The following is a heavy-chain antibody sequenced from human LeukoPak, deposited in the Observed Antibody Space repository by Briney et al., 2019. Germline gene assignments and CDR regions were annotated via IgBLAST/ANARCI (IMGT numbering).Heavy chain of an antibody. Sequence: GGSLRLXCAASGFIFRNYGMHWVRQAPGKGLEWVAFIRYDGSTKSYAASVKGRFTISRDNSENTLYLQMSSLGPEDTAVYYCAKDVSSGMDVWGKGTTDTVSS. V-gene: IGHV3-30*02. D-gene: IGHD3-16*02. J-gene: IGHJ6*03. CDR3: AKDVSSGMDV. CDR2: IRYDGSTK. CDR1: GFIFRNYG.